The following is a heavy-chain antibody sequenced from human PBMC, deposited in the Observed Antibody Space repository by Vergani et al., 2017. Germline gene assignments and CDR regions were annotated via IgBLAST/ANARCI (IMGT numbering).Heavy chain of an antibody. Sequence: QVQLVQSGAEVKKPGASVKVSCKASGYTFTSYGISWVRQAPGQGLEWMGWISAYSGGTNYAQKFQGRVTMTRDTSISTAYMELSRLRSDDTAVYYCARVVKGLRGEWGYWGQGTLVTVSS. CDR3: ARVVKGLRGEWGY. CDR1: GYTFTSYG. D-gene: IGHD3-10*01. CDR2: ISAYSGGT. V-gene: IGHV1-18*01. J-gene: IGHJ4*02.